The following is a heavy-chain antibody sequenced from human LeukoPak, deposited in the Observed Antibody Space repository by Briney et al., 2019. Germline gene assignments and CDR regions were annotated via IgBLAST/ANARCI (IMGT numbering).Heavy chain of an antibody. V-gene: IGHV3-9*01. Sequence: PGRSLRLSCAASGFTFDDYAMHWVRQAPGKGLEWVSGISWNSGSIGYADSVKGRFTISRDNAKNSLYLQMNSLRAEDTALYYCAKVLRAYSSGWSDAFDIWGQGTMVTVSS. D-gene: IGHD6-19*01. CDR3: AKVLRAYSSGWSDAFDI. J-gene: IGHJ3*02. CDR1: GFTFDDYA. CDR2: ISWNSGSI.